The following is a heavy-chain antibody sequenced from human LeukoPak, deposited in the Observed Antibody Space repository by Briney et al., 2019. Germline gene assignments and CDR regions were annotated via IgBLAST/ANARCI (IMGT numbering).Heavy chain of an antibody. D-gene: IGHD6-19*01. CDR3: AEDLSSGWDLFDY. V-gene: IGHV3-30*18. CDR1: GFTFSSYG. Sequence: PGRSLRLSCAASGFTFSSYGMHWVRQAPGKGLEWVAVISYDGSNKYYADSVKGRFTISRDNSKNTLYLQMNSLRAEDTAVYYCAEDLSSGWDLFDYWGQGTLVTVSS. CDR2: ISYDGSNK. J-gene: IGHJ4*02.